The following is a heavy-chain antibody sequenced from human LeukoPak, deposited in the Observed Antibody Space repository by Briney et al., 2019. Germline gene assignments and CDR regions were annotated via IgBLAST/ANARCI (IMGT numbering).Heavy chain of an antibody. Sequence: SETLSLTCTLSGGSVSRGSYYWSWIRQPPGKGLEWIGEINHSGSTNYNPSLKSRVTISVDTSKNQFSLKLSSVTAADTAVYYCARRRRIVGATPGAFDIWGQGTMVTVSS. D-gene: IGHD1-26*01. V-gene: IGHV4-61*01. CDR1: GGSVSRGSYY. CDR3: ARRRRIVGATPGAFDI. J-gene: IGHJ3*02. CDR2: INHSGST.